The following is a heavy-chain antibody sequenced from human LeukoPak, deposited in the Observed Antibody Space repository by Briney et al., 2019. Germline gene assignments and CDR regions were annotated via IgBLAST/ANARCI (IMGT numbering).Heavy chain of an antibody. J-gene: IGHJ4*02. V-gene: IGHV1-2*02. CDR3: ARVADVDIVATILGAPDY. CDR2: INPNSGGT. CDR1: GYTFTGYY. D-gene: IGHD5-12*01. Sequence: AASVKVSCKASGYTFTGYYMHWVRQAPGQGLEWMGWINPNSGGTNYAQKFQGRVTMTRDTSISTAYMELSRLRSDDTAVYYCARVADVDIVATILGAPDYWGQGTLVTVSS.